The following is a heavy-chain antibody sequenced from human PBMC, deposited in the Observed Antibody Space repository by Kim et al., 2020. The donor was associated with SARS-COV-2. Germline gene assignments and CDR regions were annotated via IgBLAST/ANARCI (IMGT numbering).Heavy chain of an antibody. J-gene: IGHJ4*02. Sequence: LKGRVTISVDTSKNQFSLKLSSVTAADTAVYYCARGNYYDSSGYRGGFDYWGQGTLVTVSS. V-gene: IGHV4-34*01. D-gene: IGHD3-22*01. CDR3: ARGNYYDSSGYRGGFDY.